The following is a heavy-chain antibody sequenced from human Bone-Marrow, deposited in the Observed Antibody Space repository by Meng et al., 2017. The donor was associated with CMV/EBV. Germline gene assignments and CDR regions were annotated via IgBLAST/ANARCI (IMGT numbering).Heavy chain of an antibody. D-gene: IGHD2-2*02. V-gene: IGHV1-18*01. J-gene: IGHJ6*02. CDR1: GYTFTSYG. CDR2: ISAYNGNT. Sequence: ASVKVSCKASGYTFTSYGISWVRQAPGQGLEWMGWISAYNGNTNYAQKLQGRVTMTTDTSTSTAYMELRSLRSDDTAVYYCARDTYCSSTSCYTGDYYYYYGMDVWGQGTTVTVSS. CDR3: ARDTYCSSTSCYTGDYYYYYGMDV.